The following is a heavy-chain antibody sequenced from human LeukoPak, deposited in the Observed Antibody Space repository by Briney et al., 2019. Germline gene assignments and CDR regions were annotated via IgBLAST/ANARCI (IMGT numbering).Heavy chain of an antibody. CDR2: ISGSGGST. CDR1: GFTFSSYA. V-gene: IGHV3-23*01. D-gene: IGHD3-10*01. Sequence: GGSLRLSCAASGFTFSSYAMNWVRQAPGKGLEWVSAISGSGGSTYYADSVKGRFTISRDNSKNTLYLQMNSLRAEDTAVYHCAKTRRLLWFGELFGAFDIWGQGTMVTVSS. CDR3: AKTRRLLWFGELFGAFDI. J-gene: IGHJ3*02.